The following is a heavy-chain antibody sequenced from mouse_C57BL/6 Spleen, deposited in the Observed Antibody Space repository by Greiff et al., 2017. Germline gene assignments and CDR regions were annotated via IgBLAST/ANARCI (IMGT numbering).Heavy chain of an antibody. J-gene: IGHJ2*01. CDR2: IDPENGDT. D-gene: IGHD1-1*01. Sequence: VQLQQSGAELVRPGASVKLSCTASGFNIKDDYMHWVKQRPEQGLAWIGWIDPENGDTEYASKFQGTATITADTSSNTAYLQLSSLPSEDTAVYYCTITTVVEGFDYWGQGTTLTVAS. CDR1: GFNIKDDY. CDR3: TITTVVEGFDY. V-gene: IGHV14-4*01.